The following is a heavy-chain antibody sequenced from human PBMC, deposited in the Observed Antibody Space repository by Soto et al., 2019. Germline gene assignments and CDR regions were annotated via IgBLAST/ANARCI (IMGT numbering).Heavy chain of an antibody. D-gene: IGHD4-17*01. CDR1: GYTFTSYY. CDR2: INPSGGST. CDR3: ARMGIPTVTTEMYYFDY. Sequence: QVQLVQSGAEVKKPGASVKVSCKASGYTFTSYYMHWVRQAPGQGLEWMGIINPSGGSTSYAQKFQGRVTMTRDTSTSTVYMELSSLRSEDTAVYYCARMGIPTVTTEMYYFDYWGQGTLVTVSS. V-gene: IGHV1-46*01. J-gene: IGHJ4*02.